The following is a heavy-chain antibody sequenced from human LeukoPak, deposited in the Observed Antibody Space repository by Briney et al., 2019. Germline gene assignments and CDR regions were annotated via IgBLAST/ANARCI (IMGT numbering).Heavy chain of an antibody. CDR2: LIVGNGNQ. J-gene: IGHJ4*02. CDR1: GFPFSSYW. V-gene: IGHV3-48*01. CDR3: ARDRNGGSFDY. Sequence: GGSLRLSCVASGFPFSSYWMTWVRQAPGKGLEWVSFLIVGNGNQHYADSVKGRFTISRDDAKNSLYLQMNSLRAEDTAVYYCARDRNGGSFDYWGQGTLVTVSS. D-gene: IGHD4-23*01.